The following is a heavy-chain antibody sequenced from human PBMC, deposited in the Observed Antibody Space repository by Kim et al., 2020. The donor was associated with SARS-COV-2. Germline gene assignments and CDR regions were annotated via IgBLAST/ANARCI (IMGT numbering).Heavy chain of an antibody. Sequence: GGSLRLSCAASGFIFSSYSMDWVRQAPGKGLQWVSYISSSSSTIYYADSVKGRFTISRDNAENSLYLQINSLRDEDTAVYYCVRVGRSSYSMDVWGQGTTVTVSS. CDR2: ISSSSSTI. CDR1: GFIFSSYS. D-gene: IGHD2-15*01. CDR3: VRVGRSSYSMDV. J-gene: IGHJ6*02. V-gene: IGHV3-48*02.